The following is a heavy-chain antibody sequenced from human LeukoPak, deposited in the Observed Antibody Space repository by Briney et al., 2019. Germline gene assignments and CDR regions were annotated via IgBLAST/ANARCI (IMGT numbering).Heavy chain of an antibody. V-gene: IGHV3-23*01. Sequence: GGSLRLSCAASGFTFSTYGMSWVRQAPGRGLEWVSAVSSTGGTTYYADSVKGRFTISRDNSKNTLFLQINSLRAEDTAVYHCARGGEYYYGSGSYLYWGQGTLVTVSS. D-gene: IGHD3-10*01. J-gene: IGHJ4*02. CDR3: ARGGEYYYGSGSYLY. CDR2: VSSTGGTT. CDR1: GFTFSTYG.